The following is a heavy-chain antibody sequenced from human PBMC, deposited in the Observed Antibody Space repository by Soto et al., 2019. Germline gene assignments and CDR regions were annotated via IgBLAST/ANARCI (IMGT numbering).Heavy chain of an antibody. CDR2: FDPSGVAT. Sequence: ASVKVSCKASGYTFTSYFIHWVRQAPGQGLEWMGVFDPSGVATNSAQKFQGGLTMTRDTSTSTVYMDLTSLGSDDTALYYCARVSRGAFDIWGQGTLVTVSS. J-gene: IGHJ3*02. CDR1: GYTFTSYF. CDR3: ARVSRGAFDI. V-gene: IGHV1-46*01.